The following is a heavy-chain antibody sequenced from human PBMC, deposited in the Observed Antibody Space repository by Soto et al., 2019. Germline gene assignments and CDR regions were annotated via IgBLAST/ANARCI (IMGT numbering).Heavy chain of an antibody. CDR2: IYYTGNT. CDR3: ERHSIWVSLSDY. CDR1: GGSISNSNYY. V-gene: IGHV4-39*01. J-gene: IGHJ4*02. D-gene: IGHD1-20*01. Sequence: QLQLQESGPGLVKPSETLSLTCNVSGGSISNSNYYWGWIRQPPGKVLELIGSIYYTGNTYYNTSLQRRVTISVDTSKNQFALKLESVTAAETAVYFCERHSIWVSLSDYWGQGSLVTVSS.